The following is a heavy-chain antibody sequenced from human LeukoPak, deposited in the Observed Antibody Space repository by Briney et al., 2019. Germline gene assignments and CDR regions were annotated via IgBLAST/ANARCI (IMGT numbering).Heavy chain of an antibody. CDR3: ARDVGAYDSSVPDAFDI. V-gene: IGHV3-21*01. CDR1: GFTFSSYS. CDR2: ISSSSSYI. Sequence: PGGSLRLSCAASGFTFSSYSMNWVRQAPGKGLEWVSSISSSSSYIYYADSVKGRFTISRDNAKNSLYLQMNSLRAEDTAVYYRARDVGAYDSSVPDAFDIWGQGTMVTVSS. D-gene: IGHD3-22*01. J-gene: IGHJ3*02.